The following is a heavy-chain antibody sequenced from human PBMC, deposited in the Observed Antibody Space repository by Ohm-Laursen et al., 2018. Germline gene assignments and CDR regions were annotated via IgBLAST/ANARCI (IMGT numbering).Heavy chain of an antibody. J-gene: IGHJ2*01. CDR1: GFTMSNNY. D-gene: IGHD4-17*01. CDR2: IRSAGTT. Sequence: SLRLSCAASGFTMSNNYMAWVRQPPGRGLEWISVIRSAGTTAYAGSVQGRFTIPRDNSKNTLYLQMNSLRAEDTAVYYCARSGEGWYFDLWGRGTLVTVSS. V-gene: IGHV3-66*01. CDR3: ARSGEGWYFDL.